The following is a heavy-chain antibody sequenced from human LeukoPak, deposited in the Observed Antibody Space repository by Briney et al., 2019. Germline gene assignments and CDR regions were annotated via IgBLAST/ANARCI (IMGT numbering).Heavy chain of an antibody. CDR3: ASDFWSGYYTED. CDR1: GIIFSTYA. CDR2: ISGSSSGSTSIT. D-gene: IGHD3-3*01. V-gene: IGHV3-48*04. Sequence: HAGGSLRLSCEFSGIIFSTYAMNWVRQAPGKGLEWISYISGSSSGSTSITQYADSVKGRFTISRDNAKNSLHLQMDSLSVEDTAVYYCASDFWSGYYTEDWGQGALVIVSS. J-gene: IGHJ4*02.